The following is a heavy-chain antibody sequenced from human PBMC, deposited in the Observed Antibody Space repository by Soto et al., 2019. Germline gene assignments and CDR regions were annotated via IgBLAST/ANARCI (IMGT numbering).Heavy chain of an antibody. V-gene: IGHV1-46*03. Sequence: GASVKVSCKSSGYTFINYYIHWVRQAPGQGLEWMAIINPMGGSTNYAQEFQGRVTLTSDTSTSTVYMELSSLRFEDTALFYCARDLAAGDFWGQGTLVTVSS. D-gene: IGHD6-13*01. CDR2: INPMGGST. J-gene: IGHJ4*02. CDR1: GYTFINYY. CDR3: ARDLAAGDF.